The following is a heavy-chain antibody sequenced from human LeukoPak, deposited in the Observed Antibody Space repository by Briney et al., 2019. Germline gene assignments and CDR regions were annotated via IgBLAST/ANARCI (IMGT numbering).Heavy chain of an antibody. CDR3: ARDGTAAGLYFDL. CDR2: IRQDGGEK. J-gene: IGHJ4*01. V-gene: IGHV3-7*01. CDR1: GFTFSDYW. D-gene: IGHD6-13*01. Sequence: QPGGSLRLSCVVSGFTFSDYWVNWVRQAPGKGLEWVASIRQDGGEKSYVDSVKGQFTISRDNTRNSLYLQMSSLRAEDTAVYYCARDGTAAGLYFDLWGQGTLVTVSS.